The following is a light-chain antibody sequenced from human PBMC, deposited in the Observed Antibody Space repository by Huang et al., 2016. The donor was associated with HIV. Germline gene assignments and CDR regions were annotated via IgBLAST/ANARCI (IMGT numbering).Light chain of an antibody. CDR1: QRISNH. J-gene: IGKJ2*01. V-gene: IGKV3-15*01. Sequence: EIVLTQSPATLSVSLGKRATLSCRARQRISNHLAWYQQKPGQSPRLLIDGAATRFSGSGSVTDFTLTISSLQSEDFAVYYCHQYNNWPPEHTFGQGTKLEIK. CDR3: HQYNNWPPEHT. CDR2: GAA.